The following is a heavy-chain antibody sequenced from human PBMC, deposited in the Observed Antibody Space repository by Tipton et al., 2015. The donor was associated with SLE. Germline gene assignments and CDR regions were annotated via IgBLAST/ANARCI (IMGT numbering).Heavy chain of an antibody. Sequence: TLSLTCTVSGDSIRSYYWSWVRQPPGKGLEWIGYISYGGGTNYNPSLKSRVTISADTSKNQFSLKLTSVTAADTAVYYCARSDWEEYFHHWGQGTLVTVSS. CDR1: GDSIRSYY. CDR3: ARSDWEEYFHH. J-gene: IGHJ1*01. V-gene: IGHV4-59*08. D-gene: IGHD3/OR15-3a*01. CDR2: ISYGGGT.